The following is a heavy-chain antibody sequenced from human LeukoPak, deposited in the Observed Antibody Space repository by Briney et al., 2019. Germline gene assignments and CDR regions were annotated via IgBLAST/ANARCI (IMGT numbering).Heavy chain of an antibody. J-gene: IGHJ4*02. CDR1: GFTFSSYG. CDR3: AKAHSSSSFFDY. Sequence: GGSLRLSCAASGFTFSSYGMHWVRQAPGKGLEWVAVISYDGSNKYYADSVKGRFTISRDNSKNTLYLQMNSLRAEDTAVYYCAKAHSSSSFFDYWGQGTLVTVSS. D-gene: IGHD6-13*01. CDR2: ISYDGSNK. V-gene: IGHV3-30*18.